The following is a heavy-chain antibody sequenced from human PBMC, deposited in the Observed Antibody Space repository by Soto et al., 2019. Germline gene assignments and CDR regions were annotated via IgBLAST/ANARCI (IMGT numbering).Heavy chain of an antibody. Sequence: ASGKVSCKASGYTFTRYGISWVRQAPGQGLEWMGWISAYNGNTNYAQKLQGRVTMTTDTSTSTAYMELRSLRSDDTAVYYCARDPGLGYAINWFDPWGQGTLVTVSS. V-gene: IGHV1-18*01. CDR3: ARDPGLGYAINWFDP. CDR1: GYTFTRYG. J-gene: IGHJ5*02. D-gene: IGHD2-8*01. CDR2: ISAYNGNT.